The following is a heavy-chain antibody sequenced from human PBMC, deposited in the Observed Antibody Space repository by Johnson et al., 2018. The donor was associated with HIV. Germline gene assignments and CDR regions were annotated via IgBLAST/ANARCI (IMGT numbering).Heavy chain of an antibody. J-gene: IGHJ3*02. CDR1: GFTFDDYG. Sequence: VPLVESGGGVVRPGGSLRLSCVASGFTFDDYGMSWVRQAPGQGLEWVSGSNWNGGRTGYAASVKGRFTISRDNAKNSLYLHMNTLRAEDTALYYCARVVSVAVAGSRQGAVGAFDMWGQGTMVTVSS. CDR2: SNWNGGRT. D-gene: IGHD6-19*01. V-gene: IGHV3-20*04. CDR3: ARVVSVAVAGSRQGAVGAFDM.